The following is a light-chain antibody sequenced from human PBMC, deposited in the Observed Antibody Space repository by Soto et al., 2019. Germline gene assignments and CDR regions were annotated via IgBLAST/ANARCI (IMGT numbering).Light chain of an antibody. V-gene: IGKV1-39*01. J-gene: IGKJ3*01. CDR2: GAS. CDR1: QTISSY. Sequence: DIQITHSRSSLSASVGDRVTITCRATQTISSYLNWYQKKPGKAPMLLIYGASSLQGGVPSRFSGSGSGTDFTLTISSLQPEDFATYYCQQSYSAPCALGPGTKVDIK. CDR3: QQSYSAPCA.